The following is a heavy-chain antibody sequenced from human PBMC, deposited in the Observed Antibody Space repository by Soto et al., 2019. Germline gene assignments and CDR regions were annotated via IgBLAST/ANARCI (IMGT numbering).Heavy chain of an antibody. CDR1: GYTFTGYG. Sequence: GASVKVSCKASGYTFTGYGISWVRQAPGQGLEWMGWISAYNGNTNYAQKLQGRVTMTTDTSTSTAYMELRSLRSDDTAVYYCARVPRYSSSWYYFDYWGQGTLVTVSS. V-gene: IGHV1-18*01. J-gene: IGHJ4*02. D-gene: IGHD6-13*01. CDR3: ARVPRYSSSWYYFDY. CDR2: ISAYNGNT.